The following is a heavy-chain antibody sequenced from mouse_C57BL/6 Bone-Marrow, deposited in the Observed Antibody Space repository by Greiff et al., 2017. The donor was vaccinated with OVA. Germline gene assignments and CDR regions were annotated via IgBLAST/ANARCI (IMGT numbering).Heavy chain of an antibody. J-gene: IGHJ1*03. CDR1: GYTFTDHT. CDR3: TTLYYYGSSYYWYFDV. D-gene: IGHD1-1*01. V-gene: IGHV1-78*01. Sequence: QVQLKESDAELVKPGASVKISCKVSGYTFTDHTIHWMKQRPEQGLEWIGYIYPRDGSTKYNEKFKGKATLTADKSSSTAYMQLNSLTSEDTAVYYCTTLYYYGSSYYWYFDVWGTGTTVTVSS. CDR2: IYPRDGST.